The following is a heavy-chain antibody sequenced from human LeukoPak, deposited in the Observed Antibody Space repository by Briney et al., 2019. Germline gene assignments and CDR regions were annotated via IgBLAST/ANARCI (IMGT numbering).Heavy chain of an antibody. CDR1: GVTFSSYW. J-gene: IGHJ4*02. V-gene: IGHV3-74*01. CDR3: ARDRSSLGLWFGELRN. Sequence: GGSLRLSCAASGVTFSSYWMHWVRQAPGKGLVWVSRIYSDGSSTNYADSVKGRFTISRDNAKNTLYLQMNSLRAEDTAVYYCARDRSSLGLWFGELRNWGQGTLVTVSS. CDR2: IYSDGSST. D-gene: IGHD3-10*01.